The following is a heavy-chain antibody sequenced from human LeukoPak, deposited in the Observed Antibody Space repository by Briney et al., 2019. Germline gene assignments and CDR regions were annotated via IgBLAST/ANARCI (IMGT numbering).Heavy chain of an antibody. CDR2: VLFNGVNK. Sequence: GRSLRLSCTASGFTFRNYGMNWVRQAPGKGLEWVAGVLFNGVNKDYADSVRGRFTISRDDSKDTLYLQMDSLRAEDTAVYYCARDGHYDFWSGYYFENWFDPWGQGTLVTVSS. V-gene: IGHV3-33*01. CDR1: GFTFRNYG. CDR3: ARDGHYDFWSGYYFENWFDP. D-gene: IGHD3-3*01. J-gene: IGHJ5*02.